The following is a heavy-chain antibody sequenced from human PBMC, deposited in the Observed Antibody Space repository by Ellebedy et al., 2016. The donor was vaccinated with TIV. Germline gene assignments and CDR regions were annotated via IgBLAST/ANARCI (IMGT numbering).Heavy chain of an antibody. D-gene: IGHD3-10*01. J-gene: IGHJ6*02. V-gene: IGHV1-18*04. CDR3: ARGTTVVRGPHYGMDV. CDR2: ISTYNGNT. Sequence: AASVKVSCKASGYTFTNFGINWVRQAPGQGLEWMGWISTYNGNTNYAQRLQGRVTMTTDTSTTTAYLELRSLRSDDTALYYCARGTTVVRGPHYGMDVWGQGTTVTVSS. CDR1: GYTFTNFG.